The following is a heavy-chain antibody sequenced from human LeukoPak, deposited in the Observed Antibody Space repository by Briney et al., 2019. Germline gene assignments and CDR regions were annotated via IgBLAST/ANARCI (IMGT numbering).Heavy chain of an antibody. V-gene: IGHV4-34*01. D-gene: IGHD3-10*01. CDR3: ARHRYYYGSGSESYFDY. CDR1: GGSFSGYY. CDR2: INHSGST. Sequence: SETLSLTCAVYGGSFSGYYWSWIRQPPGKGLEWTGEINHSGSTNYNPSLKSRVTISVDTSKNQFSLKLSSVTAADTAVYYCARHRYYYGSGSESYFDYWGQGTLVTVSS. J-gene: IGHJ4*02.